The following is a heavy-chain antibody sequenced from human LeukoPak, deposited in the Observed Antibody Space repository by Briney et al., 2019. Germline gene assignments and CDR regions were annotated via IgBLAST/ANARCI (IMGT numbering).Heavy chain of an antibody. D-gene: IGHD3-3*01. Sequence: PGGSLRLSCAASGFTFSSYSMNWVRQAPGKGLEWVSSISSSSSYIYYADSVKGRFTISRDNAKNSLYLQMNSLRAEDTAVYYCARGGFGVTLHPPGMDVWGQGTTVTVSS. V-gene: IGHV3-21*01. CDR3: ARGGFGVTLHPPGMDV. CDR1: GFTFSSYS. CDR2: ISSSSSYI. J-gene: IGHJ6*02.